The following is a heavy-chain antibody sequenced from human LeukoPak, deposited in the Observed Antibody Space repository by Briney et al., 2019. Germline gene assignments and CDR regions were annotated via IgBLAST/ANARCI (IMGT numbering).Heavy chain of an antibody. J-gene: IGHJ6*03. Sequence: SETLSLTCTVSGGSISSGDYYWSWIRQPPGKGLEWIGYIYYSGSTYYNPSLKSRVTISVDTSKNQFSLKLSSVTAADTAVYYCARDRSMVRGVDDYYYYYYMDVWGKGTTVTVSS. CDR1: GGSISSGDYY. CDR3: ARDRSMVRGVDDYYYYYYMDV. D-gene: IGHD3-10*01. CDR2: IYYSGST. V-gene: IGHV4-30-4*02.